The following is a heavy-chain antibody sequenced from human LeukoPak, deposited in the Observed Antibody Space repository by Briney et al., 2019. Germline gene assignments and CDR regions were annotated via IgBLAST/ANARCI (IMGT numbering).Heavy chain of an antibody. CDR3: ARHMSTRWLQLFAFDI. CDR2: IYYSGST. CDR1: GGSISSGGYY. D-gene: IGHD5-12*01. V-gene: IGHV4-31*03. Sequence: KTSQTLSLTCTVSGGSISSGGYYWSWIRQHPGKGLEWIGYIYYSGSTYYNPSLKSRVTISVDTSKNQFSLKLSSVTAADTAVYYCARHMSTRWLQLFAFDIWGQGTMVTVSS. J-gene: IGHJ3*02.